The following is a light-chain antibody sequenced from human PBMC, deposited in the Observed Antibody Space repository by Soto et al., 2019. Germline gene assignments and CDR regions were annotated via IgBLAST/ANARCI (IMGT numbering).Light chain of an antibody. CDR1: RGLRNY. Sequence: GDRVTITCRASRGLRNYLAWYQQKPGKVPKLLIYDASTLQSGAPSRFSGRGSGTDFTLTISSLQPEYVATYYCQKYDSAPLTFGGGTRVEIK. CDR2: DAS. J-gene: IGKJ4*01. V-gene: IGKV1-27*01. CDR3: QKYDSAPLT.